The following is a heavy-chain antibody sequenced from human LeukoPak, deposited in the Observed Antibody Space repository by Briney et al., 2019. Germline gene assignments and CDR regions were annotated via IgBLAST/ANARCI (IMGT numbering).Heavy chain of an antibody. CDR3: ARGPCSSTSCSTLGFDY. J-gene: IGHJ4*02. CDR1: GFTFTTYG. D-gene: IGHD2-2*01. V-gene: IGHV3-33*01. Sequence: GRSLRLSCAASGFTFTTYGMHWVRQAPGKGLEWVAVIRYDGTKVNYGDSVKGRFTISRDNSKNTLYLQMNSLRAEDTAMYYCARGPCSSTSCSTLGFDYWGQGTLVTVSS. CDR2: IRYDGTKV.